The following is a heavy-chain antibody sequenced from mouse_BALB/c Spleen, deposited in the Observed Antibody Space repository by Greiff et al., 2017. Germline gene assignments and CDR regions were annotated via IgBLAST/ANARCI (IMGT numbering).Heavy chain of an antibody. Sequence: EVQGVESGGGLVKPGGSLKLSCAASGFTFSDYYMYWVRQTPEKRLEWVATISDGGSYTYYPDSVKGRFTISRDNAKNNLYLQMSSLKSEDTAMYYCARDFSGVRRVLTFAYWGQGTLVTVSA. J-gene: IGHJ3*01. CDR1: GFTFSDYY. D-gene: IGHD2-14*01. V-gene: IGHV5-4*02. CDR2: ISDGGSYT. CDR3: ARDFSGVRRVLTFAY.